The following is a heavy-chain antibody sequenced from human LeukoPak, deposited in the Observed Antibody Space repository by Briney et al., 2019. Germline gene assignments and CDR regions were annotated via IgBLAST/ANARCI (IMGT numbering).Heavy chain of an antibody. Sequence: SETLSLTCTVSGGSISSYYWGWIRQPPGKGLEWIGSIYYSGSTYYNPSLKGRVTISVDTSKNQFSLKLSSVTAADTAVYYCARDAQANYDYVWGSYRYWAFDIWGQGTMVTVSS. CDR2: IYYSGST. D-gene: IGHD3-16*02. J-gene: IGHJ3*02. CDR1: GGSISSYY. V-gene: IGHV4-39*07. CDR3: ARDAQANYDYVWGSYRYWAFDI.